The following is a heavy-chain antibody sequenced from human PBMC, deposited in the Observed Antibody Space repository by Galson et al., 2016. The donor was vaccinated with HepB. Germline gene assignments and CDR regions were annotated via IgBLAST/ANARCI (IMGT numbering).Heavy chain of an antibody. CDR3: ARDIGGSWSFDL. Sequence: SVKVSCKASGFSFTNYYIHWVRQAPGQRPEWMGIINPSGGSATYAQRLQGRVSMTRDTSTSTVYMDLSSLRSDDTAVYYCARDIGGSWSFDLWGRGTLVTVSS. CDR2: INPSGGSA. J-gene: IGHJ2*01. D-gene: IGHD1-26*01. V-gene: IGHV1-46*01. CDR1: GFSFTNYY.